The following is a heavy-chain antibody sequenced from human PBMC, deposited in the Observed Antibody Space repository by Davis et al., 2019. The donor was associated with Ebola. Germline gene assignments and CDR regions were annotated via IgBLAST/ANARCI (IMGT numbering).Heavy chain of an antibody. Sequence: PSETLSLTCAVSGGSISSSNWWSWVRQPPGKGLEWIGEIYHSGSTNYNPSLKSRVTISVDTSKNQFSLKLSSVTAADTAVYYCARVGVDGTQWYFDLWGRGTLVTVSS. V-gene: IGHV4-4*02. CDR1: GGSISSSNW. D-gene: IGHD6-19*01. CDR3: ARVGVDGTQWYFDL. J-gene: IGHJ2*01. CDR2: IYHSGST.